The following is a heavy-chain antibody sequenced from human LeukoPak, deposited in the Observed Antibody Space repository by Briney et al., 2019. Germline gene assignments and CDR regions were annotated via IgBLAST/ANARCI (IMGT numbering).Heavy chain of an antibody. D-gene: IGHD2-2*01. CDR2: XXXNSGDT. CDR1: GYTFTDYY. Sequence: ASVKVSCKASGYTFTDYYMHWVRQAPGQGFEXXXXXXXNSGDTNYAQKFQGRVTMTRDTSISTAHMELSRLRSDDTAVYYCARANFLYCSSTTCLFDYWGQGTLVIVSS. CDR3: ARANFLYCSSTTCLFDY. V-gene: IGHV1-2*02. J-gene: IGHJ4*02.